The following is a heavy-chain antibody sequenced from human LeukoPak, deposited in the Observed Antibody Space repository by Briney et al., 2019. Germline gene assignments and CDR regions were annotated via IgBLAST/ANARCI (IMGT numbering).Heavy chain of an antibody. CDR2: IYSGGST. Sequence: GGSLRLSCAASGFTVSSNYMSWVRQAPGKGLEWVSVIYSGGSTYYTDSVKGRFTISRDNSKNTLYLQLNSLRAEDTAVYYCARGVGARILGYWGQGTLVTVSS. V-gene: IGHV3-66*02. CDR1: GFTVSSNY. J-gene: IGHJ4*02. CDR3: ARGVGARILGY. D-gene: IGHD1-26*01.